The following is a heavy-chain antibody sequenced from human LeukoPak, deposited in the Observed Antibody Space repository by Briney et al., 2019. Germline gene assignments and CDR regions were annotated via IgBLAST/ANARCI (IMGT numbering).Heavy chain of an antibody. CDR2: IIPILGIA. D-gene: IGHD5-12*01. J-gene: IGHJ4*02. CDR1: GGTFSSYA. V-gene: IGHV1-69*04. CDR3: ARVKGDPERWLQFDY. Sequence: EASVKVSCKASGGTFSSYAISWVRQAPGQGLEWMGRIIPILGIANYAQKFQGRVTITADKSTSTAYMELSSLRSEDTAVYYCARVKGDPERWLQFDYWGQGTLVTVSS.